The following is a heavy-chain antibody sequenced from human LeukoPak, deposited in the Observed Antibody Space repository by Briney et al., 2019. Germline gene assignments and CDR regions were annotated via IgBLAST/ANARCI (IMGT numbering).Heavy chain of an antibody. CDR3: ARRNSSSWYHYYYYMDV. J-gene: IGHJ6*03. Sequence: GGSLRLSCAASGFTFSDYYMSWIRQAPGKGLEWVSYISSSGSTIYYADSVKGRFTISRDNAKNSLYLQMNSLRAEDTAVYYCARRNSSSWYHYYYYMDVWGKGTTVTISS. CDR1: GFTFSDYY. V-gene: IGHV3-11*01. D-gene: IGHD6-13*01. CDR2: ISSSGSTI.